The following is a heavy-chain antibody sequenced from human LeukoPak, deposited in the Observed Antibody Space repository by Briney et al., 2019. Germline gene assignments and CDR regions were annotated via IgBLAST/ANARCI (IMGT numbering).Heavy chain of an antibody. CDR2: INPNSGGT. J-gene: IGHJ3*02. V-gene: IGHV1-2*02. CDR3: ARAKVRGVIDDAFDI. CDR1: GYTFTGYY. D-gene: IGHD3-10*01. Sequence: ASVKVSCKASGYTFTGYYMHSLRQAPGQELEWMGWINPNSGGTNYAQKFQGRVTMTRDTSISTAYMELSRLRSDDTAVYYCARAKVRGVIDDAFDIWGQGTKVTVSS.